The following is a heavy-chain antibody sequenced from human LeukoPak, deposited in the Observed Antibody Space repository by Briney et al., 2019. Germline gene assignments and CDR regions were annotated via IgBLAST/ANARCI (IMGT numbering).Heavy chain of an antibody. CDR2: ISYDGSNK. CDR1: GFTFSSYG. V-gene: IGHV3-30*18. Sequence: GRSLRLSCAASGFTFSSYGMHWVRQAPGKGLEWVAVISYDGSNKYYADSVKGRFTISRDNSKNTLYLQMNSLRVEDTAVYYCANPPNGDIVATMTWGQGTLVTVSS. CDR3: ANPPNGDIVATMT. D-gene: IGHD5-12*01. J-gene: IGHJ5*02.